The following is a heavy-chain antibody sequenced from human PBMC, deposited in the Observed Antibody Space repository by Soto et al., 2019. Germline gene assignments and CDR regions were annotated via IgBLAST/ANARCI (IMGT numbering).Heavy chain of an antibody. J-gene: IGHJ6*02. CDR3: ARERRLRFLGNYGMDV. V-gene: IGHV4-30-4*01. D-gene: IGHD3-3*01. CDR2: IYYSGST. Sequence: QVQLQESGPGLVKPSQTLSLTCTVSGGSISSGDYYWSWIRQPPGKGLEWIGYIYYSGSTYYNPSLTSRVTISVDTSKNQFSLKLSSVTAADTAVYYCARERRLRFLGNYGMDVWGQGTTVTVSS. CDR1: GGSISSGDYY.